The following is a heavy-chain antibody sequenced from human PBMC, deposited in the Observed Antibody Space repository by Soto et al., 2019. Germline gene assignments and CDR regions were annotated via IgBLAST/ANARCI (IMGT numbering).Heavy chain of an antibody. CDR1: GGTFSSYA. CDR2: IIPIFGTA. V-gene: IGHV1-69*13. J-gene: IGHJ6*02. Sequence: SVKVSCKASGGTFSSYAISWVRQAPGQGLEWMGGIIPIFGTANYAQKFQGRVTITADESTSTAYMELSSLRSEDTAVYYCARGWSSSSSGDYGMDVWGQGTTVTVS. D-gene: IGHD6-6*01. CDR3: ARGWSSSSSGDYGMDV.